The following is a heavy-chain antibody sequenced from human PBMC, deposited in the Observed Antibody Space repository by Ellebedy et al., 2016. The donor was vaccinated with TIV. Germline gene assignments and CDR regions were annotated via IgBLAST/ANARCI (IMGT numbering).Heavy chain of an antibody. CDR1: GFTFSSYA. Sequence: GGSLRLXXAASGFTFSSYAMNWVRQAPGKGLEWISHINDGSNWIDYADSVKGRFTISRGNAKNSVYLQMNNLRVEDTAVYYCARDHDWAFDYWGQGTLVAVSS. D-gene: IGHD3-9*01. J-gene: IGHJ4*02. CDR3: ARDHDWAFDY. CDR2: INDGSNWI. V-gene: IGHV3-48*01.